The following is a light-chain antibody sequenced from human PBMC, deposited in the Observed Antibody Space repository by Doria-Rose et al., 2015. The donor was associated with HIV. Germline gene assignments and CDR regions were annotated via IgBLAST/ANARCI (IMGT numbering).Light chain of an antibody. J-gene: IGKJ2*04. Sequence: DIRVTQSPSTLSASVGDRVAITCRASQRISDWLAWYQQRPGKAPKLLIFKASTLESGVPSRFSGSGSGTEFTLTITDLQPDDFATYSCQQYNSYPCSFGQGTKLEIK. CDR3: QQYNSYPCS. CDR2: KAS. V-gene: IGKV1-5*03. CDR1: QRISDW.